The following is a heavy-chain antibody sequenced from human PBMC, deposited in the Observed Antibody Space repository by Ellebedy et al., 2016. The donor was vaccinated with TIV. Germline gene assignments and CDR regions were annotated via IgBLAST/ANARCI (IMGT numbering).Heavy chain of an antibody. J-gene: IGHJ4*02. CDR3: PYSSGWYKFDD. CDR1: GFTFSSYW. D-gene: IGHD6-19*01. V-gene: IGHV3-7*01. Sequence: PGGSLRLSCAASGFTFSSYWMSWVRLAPGKGLEWVAKLKEDGSDTYYVDSVKGRFTISRDNSKNTLYLQMNSLRAEDTAVYYCPYSSGWYKFDDWGKGTLVTVSS. CDR2: LKEDGSDT.